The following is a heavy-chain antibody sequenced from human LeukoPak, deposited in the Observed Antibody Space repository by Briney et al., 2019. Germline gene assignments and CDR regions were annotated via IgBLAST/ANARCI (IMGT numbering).Heavy chain of an antibody. CDR1: GYTSTSYA. Sequence: GASVKVSCKASGYTSTSYAMNWVRQAPGQGLEWMGWINTNTGNPTYAQGFTGRFVFSLDTSVSTAYLQVSSLKAEDTAVYYCARDYPGSGSRNWFDPWGQGTLVTVSS. CDR3: ARDYPGSGSRNWFDP. V-gene: IGHV7-4-1*02. D-gene: IGHD1-26*01. J-gene: IGHJ5*02. CDR2: INTNTGNP.